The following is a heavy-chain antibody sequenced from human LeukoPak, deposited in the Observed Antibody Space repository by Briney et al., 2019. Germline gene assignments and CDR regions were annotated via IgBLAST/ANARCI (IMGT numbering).Heavy chain of an antibody. D-gene: IGHD2-15*01. CDR1: GYTFTGYY. J-gene: IGHJ4*02. Sequence: ASVKVSCKTSGYTFTGYYMHWVRQAPGQGLEWMGWIHPNSGGTNYAQKLQGRVTMTTDTSTSTAYMELRSLRSDDTAVYYCARGAYCSGGSCYLVDYWGQGTLVTVSS. V-gene: IGHV1-2*02. CDR2: IHPNSGGT. CDR3: ARGAYCSGGSCYLVDY.